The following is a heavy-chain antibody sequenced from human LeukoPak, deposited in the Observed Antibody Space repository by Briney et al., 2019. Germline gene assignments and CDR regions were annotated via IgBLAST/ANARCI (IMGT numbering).Heavy chain of an antibody. Sequence: AGGSLRLSCAASGFTLGYYSMNWVRQAPGKGLEWVSSISTGSNYIYYADSVKGRFTISRDNAKNSLYLQMNSLRAEDTAVYYCARKSSSSWYALPTGGMDVWGQGTTVTVSS. J-gene: IGHJ6*02. V-gene: IGHV3-21*04. CDR3: ARKSSSSWYALPTGGMDV. CDR1: GFTLGYYS. CDR2: ISTGSNYI. D-gene: IGHD6-13*01.